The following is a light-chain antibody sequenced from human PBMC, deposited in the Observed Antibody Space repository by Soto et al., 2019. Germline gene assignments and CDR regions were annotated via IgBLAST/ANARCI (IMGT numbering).Light chain of an antibody. Sequence: QSVLTQSPSASAPLGASVRLTCTLTSCHISSAIAWHQQQPQKGPRYLMTLNSDGTQDKGDGIPDRFSGSSSGAERYLTISRLKSEDEADYYCQTWDSDIRVFGGGTKVTVL. J-gene: IGLJ3*02. CDR3: QTWDSDIRV. CDR2: LNSDGTQ. CDR1: SCHISSA. V-gene: IGLV4-69*01.